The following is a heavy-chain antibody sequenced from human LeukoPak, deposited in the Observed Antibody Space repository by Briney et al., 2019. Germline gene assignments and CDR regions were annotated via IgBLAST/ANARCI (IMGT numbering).Heavy chain of an antibody. J-gene: IGHJ2*01. V-gene: IGHV4-39*01. CDR1: GGSISSSSYY. CDR2: IYYSGST. Sequence: SETLSLTCTVSGGSISSSSYYWGWIRQPPGKGLEWIGSIYYSGSTYYNPSLKSRVTISVDTSKNQFSLKLSSVTAADTAVYHCARAPGYFDLWGRGTLVTVSS. CDR3: ARAPGYFDL.